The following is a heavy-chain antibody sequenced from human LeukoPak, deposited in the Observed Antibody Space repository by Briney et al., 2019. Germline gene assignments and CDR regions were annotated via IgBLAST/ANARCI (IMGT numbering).Heavy chain of an antibody. CDR3: ARGAVHWDFWSGPNRS. D-gene: IGHD3-3*01. V-gene: IGHV1-2*04. CDR2: INPNSGGT. J-gene: IGHJ4*02. Sequence: ASVTVSCKASGYTFTGYYMHWVRQAPGQGLEWMGWINPNSGGTNYAQKFQGWVTMTRDTSISTAYMELSRLRSDDTAVYYCARGAVHWDFWSGPNRSWGQGTLVTVSS. CDR1: GYTFTGYY.